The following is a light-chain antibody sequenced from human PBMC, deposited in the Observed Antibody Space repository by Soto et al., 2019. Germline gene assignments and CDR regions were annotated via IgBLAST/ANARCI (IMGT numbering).Light chain of an antibody. Sequence: QAVVTQEPSLTVSPGGTVTLTCGSSTGATTSGHYPYWIQQKPGQAPKTLIYDTSNKHSWTPARFSGSLLGGKAALTLSGAQPEDKADYYCLLFYDSFRVFGGGTKLTVL. CDR1: TGATTSGHY. CDR2: DTS. V-gene: IGLV7-46*01. J-gene: IGLJ2*01. CDR3: LLFYDSFRV.